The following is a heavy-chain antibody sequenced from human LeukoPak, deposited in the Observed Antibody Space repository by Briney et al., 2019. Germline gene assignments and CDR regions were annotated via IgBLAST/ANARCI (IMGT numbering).Heavy chain of an antibody. CDR2: ISGSGGST. J-gene: IGHJ6*03. CDR1: GFTFSSYA. D-gene: IGHD3-22*01. CDR3: AKDSKIHYYDSSGYYYYYYYMDV. V-gene: IGHV3-23*01. Sequence: SGGSLRLSCAASGFTFSSYAMSWVRQAPGKGLEWVSAISGSGGSTYYADSVKGRFTISRDNSKNTLYLQMNSLRAEDTAVYYCAKDSKIHYYDSSGYYYYYYYMDVWGKGTTVTVSS.